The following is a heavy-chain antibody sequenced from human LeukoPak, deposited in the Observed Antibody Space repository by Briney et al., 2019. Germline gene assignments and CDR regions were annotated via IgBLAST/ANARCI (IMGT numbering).Heavy chain of an antibody. J-gene: IGHJ4*02. Sequence: GGSLRLSCAASGFTFSSYSMNWVRQAPGKGLEWVSSISSDSYYIYYADSMKGRFTISRDNAKNSLYLQMNSLRAEDTAVYYCARGANTMIVFWDYWGQGTLVTVSS. CDR3: ARGANTMIVFWDY. D-gene: IGHD3-22*01. V-gene: IGHV3-21*04. CDR1: GFTFSSYS. CDR2: ISSDSYYI.